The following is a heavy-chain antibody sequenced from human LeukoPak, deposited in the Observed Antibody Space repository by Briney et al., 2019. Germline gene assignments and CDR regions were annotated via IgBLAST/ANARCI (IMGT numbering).Heavy chain of an antibody. J-gene: IGHJ5*02. CDR1: GYTFTGDY. Sequence: GASVKVSCKXSGYTFTGDYMHWVRQAPGQGLEWMGWINPNSGGTNYAQKFQGRVTMTRDTSISTAYMELSRLRSDDTAVYYCAMSYYDSSGYYYGWFDPWGQGTLVTVSS. V-gene: IGHV1-2*02. D-gene: IGHD3-22*01. CDR2: INPNSGGT. CDR3: AMSYYDSSGYYYGWFDP.